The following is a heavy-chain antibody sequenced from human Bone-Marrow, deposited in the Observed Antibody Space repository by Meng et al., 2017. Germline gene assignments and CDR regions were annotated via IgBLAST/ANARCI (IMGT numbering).Heavy chain of an antibody. CDR1: GFTFSSYW. D-gene: IGHD3-10*01. J-gene: IGHJ4*02. CDR3: ASSSLLWFGELFSY. Sequence: GESLKISCAAPGFTFSSYWMHRVRQVPGKGLVWVSRINSDGSSTSYADSVKGRFTISRDNAKNTLYLQMNSLRAEDTAVYYCASSSLLWFGELFSYWGQGTLVTVSS. CDR2: INSDGSST. V-gene: IGHV3-74*01.